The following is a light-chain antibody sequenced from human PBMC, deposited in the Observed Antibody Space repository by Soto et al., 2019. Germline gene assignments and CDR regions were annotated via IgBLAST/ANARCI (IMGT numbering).Light chain of an antibody. CDR3: HQYKEYWT. J-gene: IGKJ1*01. CDR2: KAS. V-gene: IGKV1-5*03. CDR1: QTISNW. Sequence: DIQMTQSPSTLSASVGDSVTITCRASQTISNWLAWYQQKPGKAPNLLIYKASTSESGVPSRFSGSGSGTELTLTLNSLQPDDFATYYCHQYKEYWTFGQGTKLEAK.